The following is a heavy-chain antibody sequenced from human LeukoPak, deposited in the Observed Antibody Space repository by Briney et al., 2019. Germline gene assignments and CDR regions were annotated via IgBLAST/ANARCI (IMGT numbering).Heavy chain of an antibody. D-gene: IGHD3-9*01. Sequence: ASVKVSCKVSGYTLTELSMHWVRQAPGKGLEWMGGFDPEDGETIYAQKFQGRVTMTEDTSTDTAYMELSSLRSDDTAVYYCARGVLRYFDWPVPYFQHWGQGTLVTVSS. J-gene: IGHJ1*01. CDR1: GYTLTELS. CDR3: ARGVLRYFDWPVPYFQH. V-gene: IGHV1-24*01. CDR2: FDPEDGET.